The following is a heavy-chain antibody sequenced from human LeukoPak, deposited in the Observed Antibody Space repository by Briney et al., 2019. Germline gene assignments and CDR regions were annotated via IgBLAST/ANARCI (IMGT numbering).Heavy chain of an antibody. D-gene: IGHD3-22*01. CDR3: ARGGTEIYYRYYGMDV. J-gene: IGHJ6*02. Sequence: PGVSLRLSCAASVFTFSSYSMHWVRQAPGKALEWVAVISYDGSNKKHAGPVKGRVTISRDNSKNTLFLQMNSLRVEDTAVYYCARGGTEIYYRYYGMDVWGQGTTVTVSS. CDR1: VFTFSSYS. V-gene: IGHV3-30*04. CDR2: ISYDGSNK.